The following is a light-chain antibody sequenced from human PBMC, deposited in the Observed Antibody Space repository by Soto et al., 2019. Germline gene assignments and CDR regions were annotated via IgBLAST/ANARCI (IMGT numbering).Light chain of an antibody. Sequence: AIQLTQSPSSLSASVGDRVTITCRASQGISSALAWYQQKPGKDPKLLIYDASSLESGVPSRFSGSGSGTDFTLTISSLQPEDFATYYCQQFNNYPPQITFGQGTRLE. CDR3: QQFNNYPPQIT. J-gene: IGKJ5*01. CDR1: QGISSA. CDR2: DAS. V-gene: IGKV1D-13*01.